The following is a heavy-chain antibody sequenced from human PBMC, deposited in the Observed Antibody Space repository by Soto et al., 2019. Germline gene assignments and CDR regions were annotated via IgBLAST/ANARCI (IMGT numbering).Heavy chain of an antibody. Sequence: GGSLRLSCAASGFTFSSVAMAWVRQAPGKGLEWVSSITDSGGSTDYADSVKGRFTISRDNSRNTLYLQMNSLRADDTAVYYCANLHWNPRYFDYWGQGTLVTVSS. V-gene: IGHV3-23*01. J-gene: IGHJ4*02. CDR1: GFTFSSVA. D-gene: IGHD1-1*01. CDR3: ANLHWNPRYFDY. CDR2: ITDSGGST.